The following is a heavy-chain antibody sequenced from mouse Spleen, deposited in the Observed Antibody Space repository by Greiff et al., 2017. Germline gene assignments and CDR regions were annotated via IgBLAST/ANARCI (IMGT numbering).Heavy chain of an antibody. CDR1: GYTFTSYW. CDR2: IYPGSGST. Sequence: LQQPGSELVRPGASVKLSCKASGYTFTSYWMHWVKQRHGQGLEWIGNIYPGSGSTNYDEKFKSKGTLTVDTSSSTAYMHLSSLTSEDSAVYYCTIVNYYGSSYTDYWGQGTTLTVSS. CDR3: TIVNYYGSSYTDY. V-gene: IGHV1S22*01. J-gene: IGHJ2*01. D-gene: IGHD1-1*01.